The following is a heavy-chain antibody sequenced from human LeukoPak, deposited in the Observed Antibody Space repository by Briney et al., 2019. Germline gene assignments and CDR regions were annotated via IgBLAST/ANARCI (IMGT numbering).Heavy chain of an antibody. CDR1: GYTFTSYA. CDR3: ARDGCITIFGVVISWFDP. Sequence: ASVKVSCKASGYTFTSYAMNWVRQAPGQGLEWMGWINTNTGNPTYAQGFTGRFVFSLDTSVNTAYLQISSLKAEDTAAYYCARDGCITIFGVVISWFDPWGQGTLVTVSS. CDR2: INTNTGNP. V-gene: IGHV7-4-1*02. D-gene: IGHD3-3*01. J-gene: IGHJ5*02.